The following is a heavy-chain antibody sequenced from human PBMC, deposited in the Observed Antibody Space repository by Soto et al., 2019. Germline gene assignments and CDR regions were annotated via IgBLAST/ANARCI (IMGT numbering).Heavy chain of an antibody. J-gene: IGHJ4*02. V-gene: IGHV3-33*01. CDR3: ARAVRYFDWPTFVDY. D-gene: IGHD3-9*01. Sequence: GGSLRLSCAASGFTFSSYGMHWVRQAPGKGLEWVAVIWYDGSNKYYADSVKGRFTISRDNSKNTLYLQMNSLRAEDTAVYYCARAVRYFDWPTFVDYWGQGTLVTVSS. CDR1: GFTFSSYG. CDR2: IWYDGSNK.